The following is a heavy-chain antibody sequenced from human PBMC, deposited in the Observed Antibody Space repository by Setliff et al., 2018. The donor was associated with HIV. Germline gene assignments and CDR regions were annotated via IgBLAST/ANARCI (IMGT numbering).Heavy chain of an antibody. CDR3: AHRRVTVTVGSVFDL. CDR2: IDWDDDK. V-gene: IGHV2-70*12. J-gene: IGHJ3*01. Sequence: TLSLTCSVSGGSISSHYWSWIRQPPGKALEWLARIDWDDDKFYSTSLKTRLTISKDTSKNQVVLTMTNMDPVDTATYYCAHRRVTVTVGSVFDLWGQGTPVTVSS. CDR1: GGSISSHYW. D-gene: IGHD4-4*01.